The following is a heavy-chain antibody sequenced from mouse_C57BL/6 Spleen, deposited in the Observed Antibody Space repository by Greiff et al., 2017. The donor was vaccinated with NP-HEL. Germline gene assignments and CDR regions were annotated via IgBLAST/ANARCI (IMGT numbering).Heavy chain of an antibody. Sequence: EVKLMESGPELVKPGASVKISCKASGYSFTDYNMNWVKQSNGKSLEWIGVINPNYGTTSYNQKFKGKATLTVDQSSSTAYMQLNSLTSEDSAVYYCARDGYTTVVAEGDFDYWGQGTTLTVSS. CDR1: GYSFTDYN. J-gene: IGHJ2*01. CDR2: INPNYGTT. V-gene: IGHV1-39*01. CDR3: ARDGYTTVVAEGDFDY. D-gene: IGHD1-1*01.